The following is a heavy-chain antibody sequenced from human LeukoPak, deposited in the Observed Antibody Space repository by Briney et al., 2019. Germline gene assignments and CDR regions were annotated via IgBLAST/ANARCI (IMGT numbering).Heavy chain of an antibody. D-gene: IGHD2-15*01. Sequence: PSGTPSLTCGVSGGSIISSNWWNWVRQPPGKGLEWIGEIHHSGSPHYNPSLKSRVTISVDKSKNQLSLKMTSVTAADTAIYYCARDDGCSGDSCYGENAFDIWGQGTMVTVSS. CDR1: GGSIISSNW. J-gene: IGHJ3*02. V-gene: IGHV4-4*02. CDR2: IHHSGSP. CDR3: ARDDGCSGDSCYGENAFDI.